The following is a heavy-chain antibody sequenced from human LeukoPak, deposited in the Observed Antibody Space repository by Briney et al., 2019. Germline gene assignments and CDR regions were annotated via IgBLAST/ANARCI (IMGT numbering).Heavy chain of an antibody. CDR3: ARDAGYYVSGSSLDY. CDR1: GNTFTRNY. Sequence: ASVKVSCKASGNTFTRNYTQWVRQAPGQGLEWMGIISPSGDSTTYAQKFQGRVTMTRDTSTRTVYMELSSLRSEDTAVYYCARDAGYYVSGSSLDYWGQGTLVTVSS. V-gene: IGHV1-46*01. CDR2: ISPSGDST. J-gene: IGHJ4*02. D-gene: IGHD3-10*01.